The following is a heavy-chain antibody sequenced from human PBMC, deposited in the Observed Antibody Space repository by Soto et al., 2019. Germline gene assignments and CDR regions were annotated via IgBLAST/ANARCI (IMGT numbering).Heavy chain of an antibody. CDR2: ISSSSSYI. D-gene: IGHD6-13*01. V-gene: IGHV3-21*01. CDR3: ASGPYSRSWFDY. Sequence: GVPLRLSCAPSGFTLSRYSMSWFRPAPGKGLEWASSISSSSSYIYYADPVKGRFTISRDNAKNSLYLQVNSLRAEDTAVYYCASGPYSRSWFDYWGHGTLVTVSS. J-gene: IGHJ4*01. CDR1: GFTLSRYS.